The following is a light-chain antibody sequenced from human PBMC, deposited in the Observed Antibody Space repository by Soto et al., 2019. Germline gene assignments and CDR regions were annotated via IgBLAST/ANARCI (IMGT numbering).Light chain of an antibody. CDR2: TNN. Sequence: QSVLTQPPSASGTPGQRVTISCSGSSSNIGSNTVSWYQHLPGTAPKLLIYTNNQRPSGVPDRFSGSKSGTSASLTISGLQSEDEADDYCATWADSMNGLFGGGTQLTVL. V-gene: IGLV1-44*01. CDR3: ATWADSMNGL. J-gene: IGLJ3*02. CDR1: SSNIGSNT.